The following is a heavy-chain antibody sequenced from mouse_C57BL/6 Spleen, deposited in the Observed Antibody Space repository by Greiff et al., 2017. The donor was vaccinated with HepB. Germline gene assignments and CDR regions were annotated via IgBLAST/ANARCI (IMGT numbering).Heavy chain of an antibody. CDR1: GYTFTSYW. CDR2: IYPGSGST. V-gene: IGHV1-55*01. J-gene: IGHJ2*01. CDR3: AGRTRWLLYFDY. Sequence: QVQLQQPGAELVKPGASVKMSCKASGYTFTSYWITWVKQRPGQGLEWIGDIYPGSGSTNYNEKFKSKATLTVDTSSSTAYMQLSSLTSEDSAVYYCAGRTRWLLYFDYWGQGTTLTVSS. D-gene: IGHD2-3*01.